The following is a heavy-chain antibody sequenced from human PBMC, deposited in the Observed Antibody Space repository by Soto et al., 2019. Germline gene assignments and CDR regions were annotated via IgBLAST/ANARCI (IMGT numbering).Heavy chain of an antibody. CDR2: IIPIFGTA. Sequence: ASVKVSCKSSGGTFSSYAISWVRQAPGQGLEWMGGIIPIFGTANYPQKFQGRVTITADESTGTAYMELSSLRSEDTAVYYWARVPPPDYDFYGMDVWGQGTTVTVSS. V-gene: IGHV1-69*13. CDR1: GGTFSSYA. CDR3: ARVPPPDYDFYGMDV. J-gene: IGHJ6*02. D-gene: IGHD3-3*01.